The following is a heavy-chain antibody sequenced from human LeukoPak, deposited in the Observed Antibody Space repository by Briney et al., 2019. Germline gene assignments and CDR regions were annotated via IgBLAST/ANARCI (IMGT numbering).Heavy chain of an antibody. J-gene: IGHJ5*02. Sequence: ASVKVSCKASGYTFTGYYMHWVRQAPGQGLEWMGWINPNSGGTNYAQKFQGRVTMTRDTSISTAYMELSRLRSDDTAVYYCARLKVDCSGGSCLSPDGDAWFDPWGQGTLVTVSS. V-gene: IGHV1-2*02. CDR2: INPNSGGT. CDR3: ARLKVDCSGGSCLSPDGDAWFDP. CDR1: GYTFTGYY. D-gene: IGHD2-15*01.